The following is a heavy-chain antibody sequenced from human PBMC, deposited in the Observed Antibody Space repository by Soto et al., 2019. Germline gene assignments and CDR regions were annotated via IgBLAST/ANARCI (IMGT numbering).Heavy chain of an antibody. CDR3: AQGLTYYYDSSGYFDI. D-gene: IGHD3-22*01. Sequence: ASVKVSCKXSAYTFTSYYMHWVRQAPGQGLEWMGIINPSGGSTSYAQKFQGRVTMTRDTSTSTVYMELSGLRSEDTAVYYCAQGLTYYYDSSGYFDIWGQGTMVTVSS. V-gene: IGHV1-46*01. CDR2: INPSGGST. CDR1: AYTFTSYY. J-gene: IGHJ3*02.